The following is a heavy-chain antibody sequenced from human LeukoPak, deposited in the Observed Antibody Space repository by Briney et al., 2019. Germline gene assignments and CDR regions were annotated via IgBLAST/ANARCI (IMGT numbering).Heavy chain of an antibody. CDR1: GGSISSYY. V-gene: IGHV4-59*01. CDR3: AREGTYYDSSGYYDY. CDR2: IYYSGST. Sequence: SETLSLTCTVSGGSISSYYWSWIRQPPGKGLEWIVYIYYSGSTDYNPSLKSRVTISLDTSKNQFSLKLSSVTAADTAVYYCAREGTYYDSSGYYDYWGQGTLVTVSS. D-gene: IGHD3-22*01. J-gene: IGHJ4*02.